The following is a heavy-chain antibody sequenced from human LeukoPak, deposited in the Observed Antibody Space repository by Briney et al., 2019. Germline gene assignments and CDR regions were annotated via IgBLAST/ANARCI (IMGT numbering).Heavy chain of an antibody. J-gene: IGHJ4*02. CDR3: AKDYGSSTSCYTDY. Sequence: GGSLRLSCAASGFTFSSYGMHWVRQAPDKGLEWVAFIRCDGSNKYYADSVKGRFTISRDNSKNTLYLQMNSLRAEDTAVYYCAKDYGSSTSCYTDYWGQGTLVTVSS. CDR1: GFTFSSYG. CDR2: IRCDGSNK. D-gene: IGHD2-2*02. V-gene: IGHV3-30*02.